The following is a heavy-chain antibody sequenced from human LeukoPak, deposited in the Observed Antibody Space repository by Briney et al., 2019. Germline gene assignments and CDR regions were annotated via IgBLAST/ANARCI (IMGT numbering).Heavy chain of an antibody. J-gene: IGHJ4*02. Sequence: GGSLRLSCAASGFTVSSNYMNWVRQAPGKGLEWVSVIYSGGTTYYADSVRGRFTISRDHSKSTLYLQMNSLRAEDTAVYYCARAAPSQYYFDYWGQGALVTVSS. CDR2: IYSGGTT. D-gene: IGHD4-11*01. V-gene: IGHV3-66*01. CDR3: ARAAPSQYYFDY. CDR1: GFTVSSNY.